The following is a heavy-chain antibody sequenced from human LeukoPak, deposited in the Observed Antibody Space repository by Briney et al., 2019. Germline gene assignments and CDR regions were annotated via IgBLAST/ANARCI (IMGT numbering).Heavy chain of an antibody. J-gene: IGHJ4*02. CDR2: ISSYGGST. Sequence: PGGSLRLSCSASGFTFSTYAMHWVRQAPGKGLEYVSAISSYGGSTYYADSVKGRFTISRDNSKNTVYPQMSSLRGEDTAVYYCVKATGGWDHFDFWGQGTLVTVSS. CDR3: VKATGGWDHFDF. CDR1: GFTFSTYA. D-gene: IGHD6-19*01. V-gene: IGHV3-64D*09.